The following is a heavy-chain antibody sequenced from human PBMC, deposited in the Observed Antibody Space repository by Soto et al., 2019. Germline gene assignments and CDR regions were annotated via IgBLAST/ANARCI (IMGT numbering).Heavy chain of an antibody. CDR3: ARGWGRIFDY. CDR2: SNHSGST. CDR1: GGSFSGYY. V-gene: IGHV4-34*01. J-gene: IGHJ4*02. Sequence: QVQLQQWGAGLLKPSETLSLTCAVYGGSFSGYYWSWIRQPPGKGLERIGESNHSGSTNYNPSLKSRVTISADPSKNQFSLKRRSVTAADTAVYYCARGWGRIFDYWGQGTLVTVSS. D-gene: IGHD7-27*01.